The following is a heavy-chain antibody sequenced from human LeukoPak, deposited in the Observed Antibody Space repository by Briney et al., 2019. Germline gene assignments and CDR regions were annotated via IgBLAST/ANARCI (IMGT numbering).Heavy chain of an antibody. CDR1: GFTFSSYG. CDR3: ARSPRRSLNWFDP. V-gene: IGHV3-33*01. Sequence: GGSLRLSCAASGFTFSSYGMHWVRQAPGKGLEWVAVIWYDGSNKYYADSVKGRFTISRDNSKNTPYLQMNSLRAEDTAVYYCARSPRRSLNWFDPWGQGTLVTVSS. CDR2: IWYDGSNK. J-gene: IGHJ5*02.